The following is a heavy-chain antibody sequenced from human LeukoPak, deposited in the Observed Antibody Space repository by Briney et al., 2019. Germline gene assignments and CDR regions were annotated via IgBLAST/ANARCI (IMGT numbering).Heavy chain of an antibody. J-gene: IGHJ4*02. V-gene: IGHV3-30*03. CDR2: LAGDGVNI. Sequence: GRSLRLSCAASGFTFSIYGMHRVRQAPGKGLEWVALLAGDGVNIFYADSVKGRFTISRDNSKNTLYLQMNSLRSEDTAVYYCARYAESSWFSLDYWGQGTLVTVSS. CDR1: GFTFSIYG. CDR3: ARYAESSWFSLDY. D-gene: IGHD6-13*01.